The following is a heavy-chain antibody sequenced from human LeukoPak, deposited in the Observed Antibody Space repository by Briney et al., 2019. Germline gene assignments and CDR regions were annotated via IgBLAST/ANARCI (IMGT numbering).Heavy chain of an antibody. CDR2: FDPEDGET. CDR1: GYTLTELS. D-gene: IGHD3-22*01. Sequence: ASVKVSCKVSGYTLTELSMHWVRQAPGKGLEWMGGFDPEDGETIYAQKFQGRVTMTEDTSTDTAYMELSSLRSEDTAVYYCATPRKHYYDSSGYYYLYWGQGTLVTVSS. CDR3: ATPRKHYYDSSGYYYLY. J-gene: IGHJ4*02. V-gene: IGHV1-24*01.